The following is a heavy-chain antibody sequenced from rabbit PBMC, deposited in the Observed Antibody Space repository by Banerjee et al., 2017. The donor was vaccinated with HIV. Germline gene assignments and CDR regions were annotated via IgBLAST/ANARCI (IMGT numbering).Heavy chain of an antibody. CDR3: VRAHASSSGYYTYLYL. Sequence: QEQLVESGGGLVTLGGSLKLSCKASGIDFSSYGISWVRQAPGKGLEWIAYIYPDYGSTDYASWVNGRFTISLDNAQNTVSLQMNSLTAADTATYFCVRAHASSSGYYTYLYLWGPGTLVTVS. CDR1: GIDFSSYG. V-gene: IGHV1S47*01. J-gene: IGHJ4*01. CDR2: IYPDYGST. D-gene: IGHD1-1*01.